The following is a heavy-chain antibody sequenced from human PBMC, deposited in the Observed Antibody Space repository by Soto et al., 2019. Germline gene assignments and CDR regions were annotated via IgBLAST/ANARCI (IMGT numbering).Heavy chain of an antibody. J-gene: IGHJ4*02. Sequence: GGSLRLSCAASGFTFSSYWMSWDRQAPGKGLEWVANIKQDGSEKYYVDSVKGRFTISRDNAKNSLYLQMNSLRAEDTAVYYCARIYSSSSYYFDYWGQGTLVTVSS. CDR1: GFTFSSYW. CDR2: IKQDGSEK. CDR3: ARIYSSSSYYFDY. D-gene: IGHD6-6*01. V-gene: IGHV3-7*03.